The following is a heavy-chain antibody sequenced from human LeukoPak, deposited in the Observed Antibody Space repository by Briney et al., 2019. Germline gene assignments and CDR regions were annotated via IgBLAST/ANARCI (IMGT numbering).Heavy chain of an antibody. Sequence: GGSLRLSCAASGFTFSSYAMSWVRQAPGKGLEWVSVISVSGGSTYYADSVKGRFTISRDNSKNTVYLQMNSLRAEDTAVYYCAKGMGSESSAYYLNCFDYWGHGTLVTVSS. CDR2: ISVSGGST. CDR1: GFTFSSYA. V-gene: IGHV3-23*01. CDR3: AKGMGSESSAYYLNCFDY. D-gene: IGHD3-22*01. J-gene: IGHJ4*01.